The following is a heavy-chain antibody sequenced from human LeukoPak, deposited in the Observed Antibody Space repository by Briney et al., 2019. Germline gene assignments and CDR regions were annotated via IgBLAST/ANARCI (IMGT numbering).Heavy chain of an antibody. Sequence: PSETLSVTCTVSGGSIISYYWSWIRQPAGKGLEWIGRIYTSGSTDYNPSLMCRATLSFDTSKNQFSRMLSSATGAVTTVSYCARGGWYDYFDYWGQGTLVTVSS. D-gene: IGHD6-19*01. CDR3: ARGGWYDYFDY. CDR1: GGSIISYY. J-gene: IGHJ4*02. V-gene: IGHV4-4*07. CDR2: IYTSGST.